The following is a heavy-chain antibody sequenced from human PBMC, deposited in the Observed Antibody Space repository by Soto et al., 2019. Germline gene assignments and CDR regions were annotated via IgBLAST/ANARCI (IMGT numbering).Heavy chain of an antibody. CDR1: GGSISSYY. J-gene: IGHJ5*02. V-gene: IGHV4-59*08. CDR3: ARHALAVSSHPQLSWFDP. CDR2: IYYSGST. D-gene: IGHD3-16*02. Sequence: TLSLTCTVSGGSISSYYWSWIRQPPGKGLEWIGYIYYSGSTNYNPSLKSRVTISVDTSKNQFSLKLSSVTAADTAVYYCARHALAVSSHPQLSWFDPWGQGTLVTVSS.